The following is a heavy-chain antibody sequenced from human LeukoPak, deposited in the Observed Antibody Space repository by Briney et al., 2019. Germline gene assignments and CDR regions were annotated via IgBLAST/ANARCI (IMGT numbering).Heavy chain of an antibody. CDR3: ARKMEWLTDDY. CDR2: INPENGNT. Sequence: GASVKVSCKASGYTFTNYGVTWVRQAPGQGLEWVGWINPENGNTNYAGTFQGRVTMTTDTSTNTAYMELRSLRSDDTAVYYCARKMEWLTDDYWGQGTLVTVSS. V-gene: IGHV1-18*01. D-gene: IGHD3-3*01. J-gene: IGHJ4*02. CDR1: GYTFTNYG.